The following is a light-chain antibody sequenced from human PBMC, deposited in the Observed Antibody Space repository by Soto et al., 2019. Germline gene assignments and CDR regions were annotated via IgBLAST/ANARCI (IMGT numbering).Light chain of an antibody. V-gene: IGLV2-14*03. J-gene: IGLJ1*01. Sequence: QPVLAQPASVSWAPGQSIAISCTGTSSDIGAYDYVSWYQQFPDKPPQLIICEVSHRPSGVSDRFSGSKSVNTATLTISRLQAEDEADYYCSSYTSSGTRVFGTGTKVTVL. CDR1: SSDIGAYDY. CDR3: SSYTSSGTRV. CDR2: EVS.